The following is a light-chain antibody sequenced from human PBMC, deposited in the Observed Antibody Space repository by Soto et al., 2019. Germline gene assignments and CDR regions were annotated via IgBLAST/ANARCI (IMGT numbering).Light chain of an antibody. CDR2: KVS. J-gene: IGKJ5*01. CDR1: QSLVYSDGIAY. CDR3: MQATHWPIT. Sequence: DGVMTQSPLALPVTLGQPASISCRSNQSLVYSDGIAYFSWFQQRPGRSPRRLIYKVSNRDSGVPARFSGSGSGTDFALKISRVEADDVGVYYCMQATHWPITFGKGTQLEIK. V-gene: IGKV2-30*01.